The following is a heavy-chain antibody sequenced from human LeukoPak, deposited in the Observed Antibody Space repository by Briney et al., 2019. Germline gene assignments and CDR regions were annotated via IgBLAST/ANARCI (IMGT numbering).Heavy chain of an antibody. CDR1: GFTFSSYG. CDR3: TPDRGAEGYFDS. CDR2: IWYDGSNK. Sequence: GGSLRLSCAASGFTFSSYGMHWVRQAPGKGLEWVAVIWYDGSNKYYADSVKGRFTISRDNSKNTLYLQMNSLQSEDTAVYYCTPDRGAEGYFDSWGQGTLVTVSS. J-gene: IGHJ4*02. V-gene: IGHV3-33*01. D-gene: IGHD2-15*01.